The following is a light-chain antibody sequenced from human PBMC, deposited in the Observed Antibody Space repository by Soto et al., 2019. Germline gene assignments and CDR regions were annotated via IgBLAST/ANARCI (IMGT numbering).Light chain of an antibody. CDR3: QQYGSSPRT. Sequence: PGEGATLSCRASQSVSSSYLAWYQQKPGQAPRLLIYGASSRATGIPDRFSGSGSGTDFTLTISRLEPEDFAVYYCQQYGSSPRTFGQGTKVDIK. J-gene: IGKJ1*01. V-gene: IGKV3-20*01. CDR2: GAS. CDR1: QSVSSSY.